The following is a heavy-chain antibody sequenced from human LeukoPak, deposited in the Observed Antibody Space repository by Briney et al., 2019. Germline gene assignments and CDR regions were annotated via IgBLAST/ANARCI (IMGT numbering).Heavy chain of an antibody. Sequence: PGGSLTLSCAASEFPFSSYSMIWVRQAPGKGLEWVSYISGSGGSISYAASVEGRFTISRDNAKSSLFLQMNSLRAEDTAVYYCARDGSHFDPFDYWGQGTLVTVSS. J-gene: IGHJ4*02. CDR2: ISGSGGSI. D-gene: IGHD3-9*01. CDR1: EFPFSSYS. CDR3: ARDGSHFDPFDY. V-gene: IGHV3-48*04.